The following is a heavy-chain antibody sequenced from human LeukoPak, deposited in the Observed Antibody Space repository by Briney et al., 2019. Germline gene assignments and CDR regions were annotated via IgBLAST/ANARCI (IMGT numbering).Heavy chain of an antibody. CDR3: AKEIVVVMIGYFDY. J-gene: IGHJ4*02. CDR1: GFTFSTYA. V-gene: IGHV3-23*01. CDR2: ISGSGGST. Sequence: PGGSLTLSCAASGFTFSTYAMGWVRQAPGEGLRWVSAISGSGGSTYYADSVKGRFTISRDNSKNTLYLQMNSLRAEDTAVYYCAKEIVVVMIGYFDYWGQGTLVTVSS. D-gene: IGHD3-22*01.